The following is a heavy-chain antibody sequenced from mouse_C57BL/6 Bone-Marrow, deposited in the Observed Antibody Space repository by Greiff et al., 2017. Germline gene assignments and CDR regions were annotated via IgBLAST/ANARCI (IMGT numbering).Heavy chain of an antibody. D-gene: IGHD2-3*01. Sequence: VQLQQSGAELVKPGASVKLSCKASGYTFTSYWMQWVKQRPGQGLEWLGESDPSDSYTNYNQKFQGKATLTVDTSSSTAYMQLSSLTSEDSAFYYCAILRDGYSYWDFDVWGTGTTVSVSS. CDR2: SDPSDSYT. CDR1: GYTFTSYW. CDR3: AILRDGYSYWDFDV. V-gene: IGHV1-50*01. J-gene: IGHJ1*03.